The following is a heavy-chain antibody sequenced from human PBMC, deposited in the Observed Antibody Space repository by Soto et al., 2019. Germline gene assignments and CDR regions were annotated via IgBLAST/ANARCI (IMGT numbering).Heavy chain of an antibody. Sequence: GGSLRLSCTASGFTFGDYAMSWFRQAPGKGLEWVGFIRSKAYGGTTEYAAAVKGRFTIAREDSKSIGLLQMNGLKTEDTAVYYCTILPYSSGWTNYYYMDVWGKGTTVTVSS. CDR1: GFTFGDYA. J-gene: IGHJ6*03. CDR2: IRSKAYGGTT. CDR3: TILPYSSGWTNYYYMDV. V-gene: IGHV3-49*03. D-gene: IGHD6-19*01.